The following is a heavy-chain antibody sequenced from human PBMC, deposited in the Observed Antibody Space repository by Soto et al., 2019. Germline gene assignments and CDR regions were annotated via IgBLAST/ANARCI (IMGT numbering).Heavy chain of an antibody. Sequence: SETLSLTCTVSGGSITDYSWVWIRQPAGKGLEWIGRIFSSGSTNYNPSLKGRITMSLDTSKNQFSLKLNSVTAADTAVYYCARTAWHFFDYWGQGTPVTVSS. CDR1: GGSITDYS. V-gene: IGHV4-4*07. D-gene: IGHD3-3*02. CDR3: ARTAWHFFDY. CDR2: IFSSGST. J-gene: IGHJ4*02.